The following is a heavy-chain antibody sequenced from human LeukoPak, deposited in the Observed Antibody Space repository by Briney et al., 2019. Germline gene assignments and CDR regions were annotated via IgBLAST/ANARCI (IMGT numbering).Heavy chain of an antibody. CDR3: AKDRDSGYDYYCYYGIDY. Sequence: GGSVTHLCTASGFRLRRFRVHWVRQAPGKGLVWVSAISGSGGSTYYADSVKGRFTISRGNSKNTLYLQMYSLRAEDTAVYYCAKDRDSGYDYYCYYGIDYWGQGTPVTVSS. CDR2: ISGSGGST. J-gene: IGHJ6*02. V-gene: IGHV3-23*01. D-gene: IGHD5-12*01. CDR1: GFRLRRFR.